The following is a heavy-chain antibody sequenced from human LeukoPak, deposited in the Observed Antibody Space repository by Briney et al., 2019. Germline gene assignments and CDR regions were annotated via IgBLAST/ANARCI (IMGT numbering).Heavy chain of an antibody. CDR3: ARESSSTSEFDY. Sequence: ASVNVSCKASGYTFTSYGISGVRQAPGQGLEWMGWISAYNGNTNYAQKLQGRVTMTTDTSTSTAYMELRSLRSDDTAVYYCARESSSTSEFDYWGQGTLVTVSS. J-gene: IGHJ4*02. V-gene: IGHV1-18*01. D-gene: IGHD2-2*01. CDR2: ISAYNGNT. CDR1: GYTFTSYG.